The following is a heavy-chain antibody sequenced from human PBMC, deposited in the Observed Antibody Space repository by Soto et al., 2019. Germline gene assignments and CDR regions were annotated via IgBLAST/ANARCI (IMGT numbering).Heavy chain of an antibody. D-gene: IGHD2-2*01. CDR1: GDSVSSNSAA. CDR3: ARARRHYCSSTSCYWFDP. J-gene: IGHJ5*02. V-gene: IGHV6-1*01. Sequence: SPTLSLTCAISGDSVSSNSAAWNWIRQSPSRGLEWLGRTYYRSKWYNDYEVSVKSRITINPDTSKNQFSRQLNSVTPEDTAVYYCARARRHYCSSTSCYWFDPWGQGTLVTVSS. CDR2: TYYRSKWYN.